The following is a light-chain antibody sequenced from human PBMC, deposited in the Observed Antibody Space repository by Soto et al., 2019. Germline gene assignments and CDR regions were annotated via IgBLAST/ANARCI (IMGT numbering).Light chain of an antibody. CDR2: GAS. CDR3: QQSNTWPYT. V-gene: IGKV3-15*01. CDR1: QTVSDN. J-gene: IGKJ2*01. Sequence: EIVMTHSPATLSVSPGDRATLSCRASQTVSDNLAWYQQKPGQAPRLLIYGASTRATGIPARFSGSGSGTEFTLTIDSLQSEDFALYFCQQSNTWPYTFGQGTKLEIK.